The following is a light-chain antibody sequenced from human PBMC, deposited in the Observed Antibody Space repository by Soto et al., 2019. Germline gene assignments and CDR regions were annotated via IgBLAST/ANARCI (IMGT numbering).Light chain of an antibody. Sequence: EIELTQSPGTLSLSPGETATLSSRVIQTTSPKYVAWYQQRRGLAPRLLVYGASKRAAGIPDRFRGSGSGSEFSLTISGLEPEDFAVYFCQHFGSSPPVIFGQGTRLEIK. CDR1: QTTSPKY. CDR2: GAS. V-gene: IGKV3-20*01. J-gene: IGKJ5*01. CDR3: QHFGSSPPVI.